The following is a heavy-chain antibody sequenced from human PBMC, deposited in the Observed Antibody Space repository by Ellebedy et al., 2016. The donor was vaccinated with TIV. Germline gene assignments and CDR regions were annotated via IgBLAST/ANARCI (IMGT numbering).Heavy chain of an antibody. CDR2: ISGSGGST. J-gene: IGHJ3*02. V-gene: IGHV3-23*01. CDR3: AKIGNLGLWFGESHAFDI. Sequence: GGSLRLSXAASGFTFSSYATSWVRQAPGKGLEWVSAISGSGGSTYYADSVKGRFTISRDNSKNTLYLQMNSLRAEDTAVYYCAKIGNLGLWFGESHAFDIWGQGTMVTVSS. CDR1: GFTFSSYA. D-gene: IGHD3-10*01.